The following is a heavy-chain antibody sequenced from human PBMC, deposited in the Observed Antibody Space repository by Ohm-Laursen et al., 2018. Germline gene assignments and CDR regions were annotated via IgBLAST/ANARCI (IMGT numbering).Heavy chain of an antibody. Sequence: SLRLSCAASGFTFKSYGMHWVRQPPSKGLEWLAIISYDGSNTNYADPVKGRFTISRDNSKNTLYLQMNSLRADDTAVYYCAKHRSATWVHKRFDYWGQGTPVTVSS. D-gene: IGHD5-12*01. CDR1: GFTFKSYG. V-gene: IGHV3-30*18. J-gene: IGHJ4*02. CDR2: ISYDGSNT. CDR3: AKHRSATWVHKRFDY.